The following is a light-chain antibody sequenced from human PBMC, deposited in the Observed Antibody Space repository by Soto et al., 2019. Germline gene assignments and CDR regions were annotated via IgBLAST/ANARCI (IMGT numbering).Light chain of an antibody. Sequence: LTQPASVSGSPGQSITISCTGTSSDVGGYNYVSWYQHHPGKAPKLLIYDVSNGPSGVSNRFFGSKSGNTASLTISGLQPEDEADYYCSSYTSSSTRVFGTGTKVTVL. CDR2: DVS. CDR3: SSYTSSSTRV. J-gene: IGLJ1*01. V-gene: IGLV2-14*03. CDR1: SSDVGGYNY.